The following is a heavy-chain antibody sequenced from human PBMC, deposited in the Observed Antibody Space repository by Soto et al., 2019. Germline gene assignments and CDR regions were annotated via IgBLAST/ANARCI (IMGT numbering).Heavy chain of an antibody. J-gene: IGHJ4*02. V-gene: IGHV2-5*01. CDR3: AHRTYYYDSSGYYYNLDY. D-gene: IGHD3-22*01. CDR2: IYWNDDK. CDR1: GFSLSTSGVG. Sequence: QITLKESGPTLVNPTQTLTLTCTFSGFSLSTSGVGVGWIRQPPGKALEWLALIYWNDDKRYSPSLKSRLTITKDTSKNQVVLTMTNMDPVDTATYYCAHRTYYYDSSGYYYNLDYWGQGTLVTVSS.